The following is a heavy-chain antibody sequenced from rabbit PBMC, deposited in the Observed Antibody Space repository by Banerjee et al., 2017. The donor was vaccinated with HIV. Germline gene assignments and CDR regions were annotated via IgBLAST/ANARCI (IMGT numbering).Heavy chain of an antibody. D-gene: IGHD6-1*01. Sequence: QEQLEESGGDLVKPEGSLTLTCTASGFSFSSSYYMYWVRQAPGKGLEWIGCIYTSNANTWYANWAKGRFTISKTSSTTVTLQMTGLTDADTATYFCARDTYGSYTGFDFNLWGQGTLVTVS. V-gene: IGHV1S45*01. CDR1: GFSFSSSYY. J-gene: IGHJ4*01. CDR3: ARDTYGSYTGFDFNL. CDR2: IYTSNANT.